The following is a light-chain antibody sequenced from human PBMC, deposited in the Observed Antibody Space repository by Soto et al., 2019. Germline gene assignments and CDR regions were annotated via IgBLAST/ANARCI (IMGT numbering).Light chain of an antibody. V-gene: IGKV1-5*01. J-gene: IGKJ1*01. CDR2: DAS. Sequence: DIHMTQSPSTLSTSVLDRVTISFRASQSISNWLAWYQQKPGKAPRLLIYDASSLESGVPSRFSGSGSGTEFTLTISSLQPDDFATYYCQQYNRYSWTFGQGTKVDNK. CDR1: QSISNW. CDR3: QQYNRYSWT.